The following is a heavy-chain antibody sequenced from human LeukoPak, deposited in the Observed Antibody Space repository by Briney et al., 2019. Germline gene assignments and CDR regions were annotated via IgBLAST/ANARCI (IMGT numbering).Heavy chain of an antibody. D-gene: IGHD2-21*01. CDR3: ARGVVEQPPYYMDV. CDR2: INSRRVYI. J-gene: IGHJ6*03. Sequence: GGPLRLSCATSGFSISEYSVNWVRQAPEKGLEWVSAINSRRVYIFYADSVKGRFTISRDDTKNSVTLQMNSLRAEDTAVYYCARGVVEQPPYYMDVWGEGTTVIVSS. CDR1: GFSISEYS. V-gene: IGHV3-21*01.